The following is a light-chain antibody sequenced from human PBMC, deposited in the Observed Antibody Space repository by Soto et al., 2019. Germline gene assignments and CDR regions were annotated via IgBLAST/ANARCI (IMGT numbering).Light chain of an antibody. CDR2: DAS. J-gene: IGKJ2*01. CDR3: QHYDTYPYT. CDR1: PSISSW. Sequence: DIQMTQSPSTLSASVGDRVTITCRASPSISSWLAWYQQKPGKAPELLIYDASNLESGVPSRFSGSGSGTEFTLTVSSLQPDDFATYYCQHYDTYPYTFGQGPELEIK. V-gene: IGKV1-5*01.